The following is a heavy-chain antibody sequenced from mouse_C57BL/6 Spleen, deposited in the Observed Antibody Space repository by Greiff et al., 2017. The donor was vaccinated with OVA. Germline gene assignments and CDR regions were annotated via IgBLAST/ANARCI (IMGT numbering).Heavy chain of an antibody. J-gene: IGHJ2*01. CDR3: ARFVYYDGRGDYFDY. D-gene: IGHD1-1*01. Sequence: EVMLVESEGGLVQPGSSMKLPCTASGFTFSDYYMAWVRQVPEKGLEWVANINYDGSSTFYLDSLKSRFTFSIDNAKNILYLQMSSLKSEDTAAYYCARFVYYDGRGDYFDYWGQGTTLTVSS. V-gene: IGHV5-16*01. CDR1: GFTFSDYY. CDR2: INYDGSST.